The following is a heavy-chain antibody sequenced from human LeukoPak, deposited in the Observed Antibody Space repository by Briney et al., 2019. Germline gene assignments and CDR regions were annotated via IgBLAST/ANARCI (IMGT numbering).Heavy chain of an antibody. Sequence: SETLSLTCTVSGHSISSHYWSWIQQPPGKGLEWIGFIYYSGSTNYNPSLKSRVTISVDTSKNQFSLKLSSVTAADTAVYYCARVIEGGYSYGSYYYYMDVWGKGTTVTISS. CDR1: GHSISSHY. J-gene: IGHJ6*03. V-gene: IGHV4-59*11. CDR2: IYYSGST. CDR3: ARVIEGGYSYGSYYYYMDV. D-gene: IGHD5-18*01.